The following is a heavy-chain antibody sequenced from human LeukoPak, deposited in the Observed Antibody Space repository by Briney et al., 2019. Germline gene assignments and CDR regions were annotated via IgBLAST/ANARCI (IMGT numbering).Heavy chain of an antibody. CDR1: GGSTSSYY. CDR3: ARETLDYGDYRHAFDI. D-gene: IGHD4-17*01. CDR2: IYYSGST. J-gene: IGHJ3*02. V-gene: IGHV4-59*01. Sequence: SETLSLTCTVSGGSTSSYYWSWIRQPPGKGLEWIGYIYYSGSTNYNPSLKSRVTISVDTSKNQFSLKLSSVTAADTAVYYCARETLDYGDYRHAFDIWGQGTMVTVSS.